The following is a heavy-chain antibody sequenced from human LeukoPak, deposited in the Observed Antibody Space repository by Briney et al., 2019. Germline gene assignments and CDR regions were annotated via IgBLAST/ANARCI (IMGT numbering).Heavy chain of an antibody. Sequence: SETLSLTCTASGGSISSSSYYWGWIRQPPGKGLEWIGSIYYSGSTYYNPSLKSRVTISVDTSKNQFSLKLSSVTAADTAVYYCARTGGYSYLYYFDYWGQGTLVTVSS. D-gene: IGHD5-18*01. V-gene: IGHV4-39*07. CDR2: IYYSGST. CDR1: GGSISSSSYY. CDR3: ARTGGYSYLYYFDY. J-gene: IGHJ4*02.